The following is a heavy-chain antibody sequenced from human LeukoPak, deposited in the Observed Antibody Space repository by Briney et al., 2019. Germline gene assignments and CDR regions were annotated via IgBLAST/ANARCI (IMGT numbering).Heavy chain of an antibody. Sequence: SETLSLTCSVSGGSFNNDYWSWIRQTPGKGLEWIGYISNNGGTIYNHSLKTRVTISVDTSKNQFFLKLASVTAADTAVYFCVRDRGPNLHYYIDVWGKGTTVTVSS. V-gene: IGHV4-59*01. CDR3: VRDRGPNLHYYIDV. J-gene: IGHJ6*03. CDR2: ISNNGGT. D-gene: IGHD1-7*01. CDR1: GGSFNNDY.